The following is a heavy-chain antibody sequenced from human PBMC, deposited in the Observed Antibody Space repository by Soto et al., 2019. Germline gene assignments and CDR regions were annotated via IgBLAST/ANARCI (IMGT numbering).Heavy chain of an antibody. CDR1: GFTFSSYA. CDR2: ISGSGGNT. D-gene: IGHD6-13*01. CDR3: AKDLFWQQLTTVIDY. J-gene: IGHJ4*02. V-gene: IGHV3-23*01. Sequence: EVQLLESGGGLVQPGGSLRLSCAASGFTFSSYAMSWVRQAPGKGLEWVSAISGSGGNTYYADSVKGRFTISRDNSKNTLYLQMNSLRAEDTAVYYCAKDLFWQQLTTVIDYWGQGTLVTVSS.